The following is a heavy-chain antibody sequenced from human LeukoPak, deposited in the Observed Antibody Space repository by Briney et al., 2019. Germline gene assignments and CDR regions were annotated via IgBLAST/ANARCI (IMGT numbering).Heavy chain of an antibody. CDR3: ARDVYCINGVCYSAFDI. CDR2: IYYSVTT. V-gene: IGHV4-61*01. CDR1: GDSVSSDSYY. J-gene: IGHJ3*02. D-gene: IGHD2-8*01. Sequence: PSETLSLTCTVSGDSVSSDSYYWSWIRQPPGKGLEGIGYIYYSVTTNYNPSLKSRVTISIDTSKNQFSLRLSSVTAADTAVYYCARDVYCINGVCYSAFDIWGQGTMVSVSS.